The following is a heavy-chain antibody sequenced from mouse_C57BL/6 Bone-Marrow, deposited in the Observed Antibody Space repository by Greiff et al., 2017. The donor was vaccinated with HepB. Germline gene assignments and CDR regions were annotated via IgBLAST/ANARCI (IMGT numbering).Heavy chain of an antibody. CDR2: IYPGGGYT. CDR1: GYTFTNYW. D-gene: IGHD2-3*01. Sequence: QVQLQQSGAELVRPGTSVKMSRKASGYTFTNYWIGWAKQRPGHGLEWIGDIYPGGGYTNYNEKFKGKATLTADKSSSTAYMQFSSLTSEDSAIYYCARWNYDGYYVGFAYWGQGTLVTVSA. CDR3: ARWNYDGYYVGFAY. V-gene: IGHV1-63*01. J-gene: IGHJ3*01.